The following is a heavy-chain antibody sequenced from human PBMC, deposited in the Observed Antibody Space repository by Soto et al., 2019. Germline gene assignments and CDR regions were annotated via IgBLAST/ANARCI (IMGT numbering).Heavy chain of an antibody. J-gene: IGHJ4*02. V-gene: IGHV4-31*03. Sequence: SETLSLTCTVSGGSISSGGYYWSWIRQHPGKGLEWIGYIYCSGSTYYIPSLKSRVTISVDTSKNQFSLKLSSVTAADTAVYYCARVNLGYGSGSYPDTDFDYWGQGTLVTVS. CDR1: GGSISSGGYY. D-gene: IGHD3-10*01. CDR2: IYCSGST. CDR3: ARVNLGYGSGSYPDTDFDY.